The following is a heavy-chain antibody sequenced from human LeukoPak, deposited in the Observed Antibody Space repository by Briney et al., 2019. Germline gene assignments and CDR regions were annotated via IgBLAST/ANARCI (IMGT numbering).Heavy chain of an antibody. CDR3: AKVPNSSGSY. V-gene: IGHV3-66*01. CDR1: GFTVSSNF. Sequence: GGSLRLSCAASGFTVSSNFMSWVRQAPGKGLEWVSVIYNNGGRTTYADSVKGRFIISRDNSKNTLNLQMNSLRDEDTAVYYCAKVPNSSGSYWGQGTLVTVSS. D-gene: IGHD3-22*01. CDR2: IYNNGGRT. J-gene: IGHJ4*02.